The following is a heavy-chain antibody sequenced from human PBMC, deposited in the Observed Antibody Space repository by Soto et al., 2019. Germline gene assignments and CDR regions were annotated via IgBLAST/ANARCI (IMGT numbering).Heavy chain of an antibody. D-gene: IGHD3-10*01. CDR1: GGSISTSYYY. CDR3: ARQAGAFVYFIDV. Sequence: QLQLQESGPGLVKPSETLSLTCTVSGGSISTSYYYCGWIRQSPGKGLEWIGAIYYTGTTYYNPPLQSRATISVDRSKNQFSLKMCSVTAADTAVSFCARQAGAFVYFIDVWVKWPTVTVSS. J-gene: IGHJ6*03. CDR2: IYYTGTT. V-gene: IGHV4-39*01.